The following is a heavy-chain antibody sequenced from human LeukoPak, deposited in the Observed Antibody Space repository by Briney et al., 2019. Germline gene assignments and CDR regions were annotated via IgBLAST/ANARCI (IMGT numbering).Heavy chain of an antibody. D-gene: IGHD1-26*01. V-gene: IGHV3-7*03. CDR1: GFTFSAYH. CDR2: INKDGGEK. Sequence: GGSLRLSCASSGFTFSAYHMNWVRQAPGKGLEWVANINKDGGEKYYVDSVKGRFTISRDNAKNSLYLQMNSLRADDTAVYYCVKDSPPRYSGSPPAYWGQGTLVTVSS. J-gene: IGHJ4*02. CDR3: VKDSPPRYSGSPPAY.